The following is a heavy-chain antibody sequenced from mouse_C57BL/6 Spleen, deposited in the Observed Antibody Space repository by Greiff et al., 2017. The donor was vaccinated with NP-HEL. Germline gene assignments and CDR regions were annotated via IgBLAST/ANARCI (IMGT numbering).Heavy chain of an antibody. V-gene: IGHV1-19*01. CDR3: AREGDSFLYAVDY. CDR1: GYTFTDYY. CDR2: INPYNGGT. Sequence: VQLKESGPVLVKPGASVKMSCKASGYTFTDYYMNWVKQSPGQSLEWIGVINPYNGGTSYNPKFKGKATLTVDKSSSTAYMELNSLTSEDSAVYYCAREGDSFLYAVDYWGQGTTVTVSS. J-gene: IGHJ4*01. D-gene: IGHD2-12*01.